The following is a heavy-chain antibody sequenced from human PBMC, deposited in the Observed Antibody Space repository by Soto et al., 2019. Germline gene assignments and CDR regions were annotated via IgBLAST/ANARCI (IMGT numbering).Heavy chain of an antibody. CDR1: GFTFSSYA. CDR2: ISSSGGST. D-gene: IGHD2-2*01. V-gene: IGHV3-64*04. CDR3: AKPFGGIVVVPAAMGYFDY. J-gene: IGHJ4*02. Sequence: GGSLRLSCSASGFTFSSYAMHWVRQAPGKGLEYVSAISSSGGSTYYADSVKGRFTISRDNSKNTLYLQMNSLRAEDTAVYYCAKPFGGIVVVPAAMGYFDYWGQGTLVTVSS.